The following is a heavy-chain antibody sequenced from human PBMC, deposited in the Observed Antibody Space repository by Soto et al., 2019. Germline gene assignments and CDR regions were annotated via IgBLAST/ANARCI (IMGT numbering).Heavy chain of an antibody. J-gene: IGHJ4*02. CDR2: ISAYNGNT. Sequence: GAPVKVSCKASGYTFTSYGISGVRQAPGQGLEWMGWISAYNGNTNYAQKLQGRVTMTTDTSTSTAYMELRSLRSDDTAVCYCAGGSLYSSPGEFDYWGQGTLVTVSS. CDR1: GYTFTSYG. D-gene: IGHD6-13*01. V-gene: IGHV1-18*01. CDR3: AGGSLYSSPGEFDY.